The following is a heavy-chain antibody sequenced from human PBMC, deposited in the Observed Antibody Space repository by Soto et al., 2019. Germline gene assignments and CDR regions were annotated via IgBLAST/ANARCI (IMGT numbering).Heavy chain of an antibody. J-gene: IGHJ5*02. Sequence: EVQLLDSGGGVVQPGGSLRLSCAASGFTFSSSAMSWVRQAPGKGLEWVSAVSGSGGTTYYADSVRGSFTISRANSKNTLYLQMNILRAEDTAIYCCARCTVDTIVTSGWCHYLDPWGQGTLGTVSS. D-gene: IGHD6-19*01. CDR2: VSGSGGTT. CDR1: GFTFSSSA. CDR3: ARCTVDTIVTSGWCHYLDP. V-gene: IGHV3-23*01.